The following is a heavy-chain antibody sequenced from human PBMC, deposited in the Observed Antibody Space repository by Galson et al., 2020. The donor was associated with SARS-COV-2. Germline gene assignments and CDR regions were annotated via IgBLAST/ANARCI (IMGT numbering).Heavy chain of an antibody. V-gene: IGHV3-21*06. J-gene: IGHJ4*02. CDR2: ISGTSTNI. CDR3: TRERGYSYGYSDY. D-gene: IGHD5-18*01. Sequence: GSLRLSCAASGFTFSSYSMNWVRQAPGKGLEWVSSISGTSTNIYYAESVKGRFTISRDNAKNSLYLQMNSLGTEDTAVYYCTRERGYSYGYSDYWGQGTLVTVSS. CDR1: GFTFSSYS.